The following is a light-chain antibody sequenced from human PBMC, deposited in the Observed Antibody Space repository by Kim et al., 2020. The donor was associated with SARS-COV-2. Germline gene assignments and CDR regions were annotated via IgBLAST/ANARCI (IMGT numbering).Light chain of an antibody. CDR1: SSTIGSNT. V-gene: IGLV1-44*01. J-gene: IGLJ2*01. CDR2: NND. Sequence: QSVLTQPPSASGTPGQSVTISCSGSSSTIGSNTVNWYKQLPGAAPKLLIYNNDQRPSGVPDRFSGSKSGTSGSLAISGLQSEDEAEYYCAAWDENLKGVGFGGGTQLTVL. CDR3: AAWDENLKGVG.